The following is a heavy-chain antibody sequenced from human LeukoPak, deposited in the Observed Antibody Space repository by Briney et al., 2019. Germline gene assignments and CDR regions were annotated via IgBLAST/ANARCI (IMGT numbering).Heavy chain of an antibody. J-gene: IGHJ4*02. Sequence: GGSLRLSCVASGFTVSSNYMTWVRQAPGKGLEWVSVIYSGGSPYYADSVKGRFTISRDNSKNTLYLQMNSLRAEDTAVYYCAKDPRVAVAGTDPDYFDYWGQGTLVTVSS. D-gene: IGHD6-19*01. CDR1: GFTVSSNY. V-gene: IGHV3-66*02. CDR2: IYSGGSP. CDR3: AKDPRVAVAGTDPDYFDY.